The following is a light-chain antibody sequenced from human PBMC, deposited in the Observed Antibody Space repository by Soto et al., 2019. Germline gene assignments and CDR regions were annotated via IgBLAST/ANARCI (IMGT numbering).Light chain of an antibody. CDR3: CSRASTITYV. Sequence: QPVLTQPASVSGSPGQSITISCTGTTSDVGSYNLVSWYQQHPGKAPKLIIYEVSNRPSGVSNRFSGSKSGNTASLTISGLQADDEADYYCCSRASTITYVFGSGTKLTVL. V-gene: IGLV2-23*02. CDR2: EVS. J-gene: IGLJ6*01. CDR1: TSDVGSYNL.